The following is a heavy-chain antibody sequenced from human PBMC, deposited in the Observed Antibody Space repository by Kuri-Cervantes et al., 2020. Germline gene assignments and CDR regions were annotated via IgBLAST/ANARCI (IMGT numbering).Heavy chain of an antibody. J-gene: IGHJ4*02. CDR3: AKVRRITIFGVVTAFDY. Sequence: GGSLRLSCAASGFTFSGYAMGWVRQAPGKGLEWVSSVAGGDGPTYTTLYTDSVKGRFTISRDNSKNTLYLQMNSLRAEDTAVYYCAKVRRITIFGVVTAFDYWGQGTLVTVSS. CDR2: VAGGDGPT. CDR1: GFTFSGYA. V-gene: IGHV3-23*01. D-gene: IGHD3-3*01.